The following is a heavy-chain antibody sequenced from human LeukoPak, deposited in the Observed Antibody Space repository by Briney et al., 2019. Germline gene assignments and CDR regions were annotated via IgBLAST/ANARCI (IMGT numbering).Heavy chain of an antibody. Sequence: SETLSLTFTGSGGSISSYYWRWLGQPASKGLEWIGRIYTSGSTNYNPSHKSRVTMPVDTSKNQFSLKLSSVTAADTAVYYCARQIGGYQLLNWFDPWGQGTLVTVSS. CDR3: ARQIGGYQLLNWFDP. V-gene: IGHV4-4*07. CDR1: GGSISSYY. CDR2: IYTSGST. J-gene: IGHJ5*02. D-gene: IGHD2-2*01.